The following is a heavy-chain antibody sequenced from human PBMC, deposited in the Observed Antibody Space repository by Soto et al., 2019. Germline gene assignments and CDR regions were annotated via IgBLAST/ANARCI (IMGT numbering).Heavy chain of an antibody. CDR3: ARDPLGADDGDY. J-gene: IGHJ4*02. V-gene: IGHV1-18*04. D-gene: IGHD6-13*01. CDR2: ISAYNGNT. Sequence: KGYRKAAGYACAYYSIGAVRLATGQGLEWMGWISAYNGNTNYAQKLQGRVTMTTDTSTSTAYMELRSLRSDDTAVYYCARDPLGADDGDYWGQGTLVTVSS. CDR1: GYACAYYS.